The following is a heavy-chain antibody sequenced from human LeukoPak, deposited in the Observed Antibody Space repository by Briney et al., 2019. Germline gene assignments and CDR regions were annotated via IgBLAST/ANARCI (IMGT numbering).Heavy chain of an antibody. V-gene: IGHV1-24*01. J-gene: IGHJ4*02. D-gene: IGHD1-26*01. CDR2: FDPEDGET. Sequence: ASVKVSCKVSGYTLTELSMHWVRQAPGKGLEWMGGFDPEDGETIYAQKFQGRATMTEDTSTDTAYMELSSLRSEDTAVYYCATGGSKWELYFDYWGQGTLVTASS. CDR3: ATGGSKWELYFDY. CDR1: GYTLTELS.